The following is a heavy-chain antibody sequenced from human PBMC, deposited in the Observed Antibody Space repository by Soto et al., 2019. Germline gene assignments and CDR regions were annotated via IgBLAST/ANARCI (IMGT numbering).Heavy chain of an antibody. CDR1: GYTFTSYG. D-gene: IGHD3-10*01. Sequence: QVQLVQSGAEVKKPGASVKVTCKASGYTFTSYGISWVRQAPGQGLEWMGWISAYNGNTNYAQKLQGRVTMTTDTSTSTAYMELRSLRSDDTAVYYCARGDGSGSYWWEEVDYYYGMDVWGQGTTVTVSS. CDR2: ISAYNGNT. CDR3: ARGDGSGSYWWEEVDYYYGMDV. J-gene: IGHJ6*02. V-gene: IGHV1-18*01.